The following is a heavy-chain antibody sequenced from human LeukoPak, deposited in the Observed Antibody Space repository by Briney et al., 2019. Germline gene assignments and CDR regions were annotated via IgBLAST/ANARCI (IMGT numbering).Heavy chain of an antibody. CDR2: INTNTGNP. D-gene: IGHD3-16*01. Sequence: VASVKVSCKASGYTFTSYAMNWVRQAPGQGLEWMGWINTNTGNPTYAQGFTGRFVFSLDTSVSTAYLQISSLKAEDTAVYYCARGGNGGKQDAFDIWGQGTMVTVSS. CDR1: GYTFTSYA. V-gene: IGHV7-4-1*02. J-gene: IGHJ3*02. CDR3: ARGGNGGKQDAFDI.